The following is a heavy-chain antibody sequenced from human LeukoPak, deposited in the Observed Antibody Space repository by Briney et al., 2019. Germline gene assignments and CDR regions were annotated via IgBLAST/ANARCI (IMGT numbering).Heavy chain of an antibody. CDR1: GFTFSSYE. Sequence: PGGSLRLSCAASGFTFSSYEMNWVRQAPGKGLEWVSYISSSGSTIYYADSVKGRFTISRDNAKNTLYLQMNSLRAEDTAVYYCAELGITMIGGVWGKGTTVTVSS. V-gene: IGHV3-48*03. CDR2: ISSSGSTI. D-gene: IGHD3-10*02. J-gene: IGHJ6*04. CDR3: AELGITMIGGV.